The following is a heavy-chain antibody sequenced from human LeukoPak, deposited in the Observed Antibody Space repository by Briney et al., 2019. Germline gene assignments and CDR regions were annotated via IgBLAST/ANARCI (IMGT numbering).Heavy chain of an antibody. D-gene: IGHD4-11*01. V-gene: IGHV3-33*01. CDR3: ASYLQYDAFDI. Sequence: GGSLRLSCAASGFTFSSYGMHWVRQAPGKGLEWVAVIWYDGSNKDYADSVKGRFTIHRDNSKNTLYLQMNSLRAEDTAVYYCASYLQYDAFDIWGQGTMVTVSS. CDR1: GFTFSSYG. J-gene: IGHJ3*02. CDR2: IWYDGSNK.